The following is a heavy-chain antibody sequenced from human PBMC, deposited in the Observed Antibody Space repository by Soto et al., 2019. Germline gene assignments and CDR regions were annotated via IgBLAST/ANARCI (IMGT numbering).Heavy chain of an antibody. Sequence: QVQLVESGGGLAQLGPPLRPSFVGPGFTFRSNAIHWVRQAPGKGLEWVALTSYDGSNIFYGDSVKGRFTISRDNSRNTVELQMDSLRLEDTALYYCARWGTTGGLDVWGQGTLVSVSS. CDR3: ARWGTTGGLDV. D-gene: IGHD3-16*01. CDR2: TSYDGSNI. CDR1: GFTFRSNA. V-gene: IGHV3-33*05. J-gene: IGHJ4*02.